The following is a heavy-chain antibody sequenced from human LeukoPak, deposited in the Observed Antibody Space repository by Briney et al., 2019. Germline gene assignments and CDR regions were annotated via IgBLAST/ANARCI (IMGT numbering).Heavy chain of an antibody. CDR1: GGSFSDYF. V-gene: IGHV4-34*12. D-gene: IGHD6-19*01. CDR2: IFYSGST. CDR3: ARVAPIAVADYYYYMDV. J-gene: IGHJ6*03. Sequence: SETLSLTCAVYGGSFSDYFWSWIRQPPGKGLEWIGSIFYSGSTYYNPSLKSRVTISVDTSKNQFSLKLSSVTAADTAVYYCARVAPIAVADYYYYMDVWGKGTTVTVSS.